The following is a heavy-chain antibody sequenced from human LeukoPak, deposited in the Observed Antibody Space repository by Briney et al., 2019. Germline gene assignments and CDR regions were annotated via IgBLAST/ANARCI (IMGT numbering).Heavy chain of an antibody. CDR1: GYTFTGYY. CDR2: INPNSGGT. Sequence: ASVKVSCKASGYTFTGYYMHWVRQAPGQGLEWMGWINPNSGGTNYAQKFQGRVTMTRDTSISTAYMELSRLRSDDTAVYYCARDFGWEPNDAFDIWGQGTMVTVSS. V-gene: IGHV1-2*02. D-gene: IGHD1-26*01. CDR3: ARDFGWEPNDAFDI. J-gene: IGHJ3*02.